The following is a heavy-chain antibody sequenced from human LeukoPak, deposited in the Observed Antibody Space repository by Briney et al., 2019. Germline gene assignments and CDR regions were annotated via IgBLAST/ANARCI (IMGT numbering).Heavy chain of an antibody. CDR3: TSGDGYTFDY. CDR2: IRSKANSYAT. Sequence: PGGSLRLSCAASGFIFSGSAIHWVRQASGKGLEWVGRIRSKANSYATAYAASVNGRFTISRDDSKNTAYLQMNSLKTEDTAVYNCTSGDGYTFDYWGQGTLVTVSS. D-gene: IGHD5-24*01. V-gene: IGHV3-73*01. CDR1: GFIFSGSA. J-gene: IGHJ4*02.